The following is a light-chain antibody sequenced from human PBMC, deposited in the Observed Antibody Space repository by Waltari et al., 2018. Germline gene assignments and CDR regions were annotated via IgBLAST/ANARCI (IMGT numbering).Light chain of an antibody. CDR1: QRVDRS. CDR3: QHYVSLPVT. J-gene: IGKJ1*01. CDR2: GAS. Sequence: EIVLTQAPGTLSLSPGERATISCRASQRVDRSLAWYQQKPGQAPRLLIYGASSRATGIPDRFSGGGSGTDFSLTISRLEPEDFAAYHCQHYVSLPVTFGQGTKVEIK. V-gene: IGKV3-20*01.